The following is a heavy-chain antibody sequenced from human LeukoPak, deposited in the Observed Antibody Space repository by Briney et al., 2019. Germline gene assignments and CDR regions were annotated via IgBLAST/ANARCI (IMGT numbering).Heavy chain of an antibody. Sequence: GRSLRLSCAASGFTFSSYGMHWVRQAPGKGLGWVAVIWYDGSNKYYADSVKGRFTISRDNSKNTLYLQMNSLRAEDTAVYYCARVGPGYYDGSGRSRAFDIWGQGTMVTVSS. V-gene: IGHV3-33*01. J-gene: IGHJ3*02. D-gene: IGHD3-22*01. CDR2: IWYDGSNK. CDR1: GFTFSSYG. CDR3: ARVGPGYYDGSGRSRAFDI.